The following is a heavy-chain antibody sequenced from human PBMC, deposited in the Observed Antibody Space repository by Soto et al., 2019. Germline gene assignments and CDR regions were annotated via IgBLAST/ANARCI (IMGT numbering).Heavy chain of an antibody. V-gene: IGHV1-46*01. D-gene: IGHD3-9*01. CDR2: INPSGGST. CDR3: ARGDYDVLTGHYPLDY. Sequence: ASVKVSCKASGYTLTSYYMHWVRQAPGQGLAWMGIINPSGGSTSYAQNYQGRITMTRDTSTTTAYMELSSLRSEDTAVYFCARGDYDVLTGHYPLDYWGQGTQVTVSS. CDR1: GYTLTSYY. J-gene: IGHJ4*02.